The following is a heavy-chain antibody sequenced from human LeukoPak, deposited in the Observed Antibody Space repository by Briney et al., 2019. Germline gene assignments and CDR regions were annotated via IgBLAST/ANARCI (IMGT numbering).Heavy chain of an antibody. CDR1: GFTFSDYY. CDR2: ITGSGTTI. V-gene: IGHV3-11*04. D-gene: IGHD4-23*01. J-gene: IGHJ4*02. Sequence: PGGSLRLSCAASGFTFSDYYISWIRHAPRQGLEWVSYITGSGTTIYYADSVKGRFTMSRDNAKNSLYLQMNSLRVEDTAVYYCARRGISYGGNDFWGQGPLVTVSS. CDR3: ARRGISYGGNDF.